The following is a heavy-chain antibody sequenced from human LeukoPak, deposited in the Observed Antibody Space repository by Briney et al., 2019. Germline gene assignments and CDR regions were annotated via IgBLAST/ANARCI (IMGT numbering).Heavy chain of an antibody. Sequence: GRSLRLSCAASGFTFSSYGMHWFRQAPGKGLQWIGFIRSSGTTQYAASVKGRFTISRDDSKSIAYLQMNSLKTEDTAVYYCTRDRFYVWFDPWGQGTLVTVSS. D-gene: IGHD3-16*01. V-gene: IGHV3-49*03. J-gene: IGHJ5*02. CDR2: IRSSGTT. CDR3: TRDRFYVWFDP. CDR1: GFTFSSYG.